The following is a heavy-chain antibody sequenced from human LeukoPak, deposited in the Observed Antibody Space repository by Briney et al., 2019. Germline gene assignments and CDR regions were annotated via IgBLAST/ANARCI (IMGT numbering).Heavy chain of an antibody. D-gene: IGHD2-2*01. Sequence: PGGSLRLSCAASGITFSSYGMHWVRKAPGKGLEWVAIISYDGSNKYYADSVKGRFTISRDNSKNTLYLQMNSLRAEDTAVCYCAKARGGYCSSTSCDGPDYWGQGTLVTVSS. J-gene: IGHJ4*02. V-gene: IGHV3-30*18. CDR1: GITFSSYG. CDR2: ISYDGSNK. CDR3: AKARGGYCSSTSCDGPDY.